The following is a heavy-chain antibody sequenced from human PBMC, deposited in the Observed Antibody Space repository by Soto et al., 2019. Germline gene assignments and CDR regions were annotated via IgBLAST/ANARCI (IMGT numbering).Heavy chain of an antibody. CDR2: IYYSGST. CDR3: ARAIWGGYCSAGSCPGYIDY. D-gene: IGHD2-15*01. J-gene: IGHJ4*02. V-gene: IGHV4-31*03. Sequence: QVRLQESGPGLVKPSQTLSLTCTVSGGSISGADYYWSWIRQHPGKGLEWIGCIYYSGSTCYTPSLKSRLTISADTSKNHFSLRLTSVTAADTAVYYCARAIWGGYCSAGSCPGYIDYWGQGTLVTVSS. CDR1: GGSISGADYY.